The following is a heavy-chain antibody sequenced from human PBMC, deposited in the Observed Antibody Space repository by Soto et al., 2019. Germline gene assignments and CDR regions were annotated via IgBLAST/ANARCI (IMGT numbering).Heavy chain of an antibody. CDR3: ARTVAGNPDYYYYYGMDV. V-gene: IGHV5-51*01. D-gene: IGHD6-19*01. CDR2: IYPGDSDT. Sequence: PGESLKISCKGSGYSFTSYWIGWVRQMPGKGLEWMGIIYPGDSDTRYSPSFQGQVTISADKPISTAYLQWSSLKASDTAMYYCARTVAGNPDYYYYYGMDVWGQGTTVTVSS. CDR1: GYSFTSYW. J-gene: IGHJ6*02.